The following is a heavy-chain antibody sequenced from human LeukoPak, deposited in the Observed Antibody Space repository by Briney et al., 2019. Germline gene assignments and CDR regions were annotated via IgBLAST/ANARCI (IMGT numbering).Heavy chain of an antibody. CDR2: IYYSGST. CDR3: ARDDPNYYDSSGFDY. D-gene: IGHD3-22*01. J-gene: IGHJ4*02. V-gene: IGHV4-59*01. CDR1: GGSISXXX. Sequence: SETLSLTCTVSGGSISXXXXXXXXXXXGXXLXXXXXIYYSGSTNYNPSLKXRVTISVDMSKNQFSLKLTSVTAADTAVYYCARDDPNYYDSSGFDYWGQGTLVTVSS.